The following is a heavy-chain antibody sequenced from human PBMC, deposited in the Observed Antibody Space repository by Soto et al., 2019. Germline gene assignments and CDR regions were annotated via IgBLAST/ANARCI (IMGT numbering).Heavy chain of an antibody. Sequence: EVQLVETGGGLVKPGGSLRVSCAASGFILNSYSMAWVRQAPGKGLEWVSSISSDTTYIFYADSVKGRFTISRDNAKNSLYLQMSSLRAEDTAVYYCVRNSSRFDYWGQGVLVTVSS. CDR3: VRNSSRFDY. CDR1: GFILNSYS. D-gene: IGHD4-4*01. J-gene: IGHJ4*02. CDR2: ISSDTTYI. V-gene: IGHV3-21*01.